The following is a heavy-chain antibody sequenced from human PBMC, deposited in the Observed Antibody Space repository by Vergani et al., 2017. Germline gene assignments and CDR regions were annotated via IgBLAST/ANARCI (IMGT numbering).Heavy chain of an antibody. CDR2: INHSGST. J-gene: IGHJ4*02. CDR1: GGSFSGYY. Sequence: QVQLQQWGAGLLKPSETLSLTCAVYGGSFSGYYWSWISQPPGKGLEWIGEINHSGSTNYNPSLKSRVTISVDTSKNQFSLKLSSVTAADTAVYYCARGXYSSSWWIGGKKYYFDYWGQGTLVTVSS. V-gene: IGHV4-34*01. D-gene: IGHD6-13*01. CDR3: ARGXYSSSWWIGGKKYYFDY.